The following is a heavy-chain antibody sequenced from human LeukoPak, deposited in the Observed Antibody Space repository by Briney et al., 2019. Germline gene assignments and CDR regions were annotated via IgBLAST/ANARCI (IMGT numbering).Heavy chain of an antibody. J-gene: IGHJ4*02. CDR1: GFTISNYW. V-gene: IGHV3-7*01. D-gene: IGHD3-3*01. CDR2: IKQDGSDS. CDR3: GRWSTSFDL. Sequence: PGGSLRLSCAASGFTISNYWMSWVRQAPGEGVDWVANIKQDGSDSYYADSVTGGFTFSSDNSKNLLSLEMNRLRAEDTAVYYCGRWSTSFDLWGQGILVTVSS.